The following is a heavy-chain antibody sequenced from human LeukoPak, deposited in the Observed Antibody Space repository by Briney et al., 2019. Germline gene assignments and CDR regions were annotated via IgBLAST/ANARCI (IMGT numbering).Heavy chain of an antibody. CDR3: ARGMVRGVIISPESY. V-gene: IGHV4-31*03. CDR2: IYYSGST. CDR1: GGSISSGGYY. J-gene: IGHJ4*02. D-gene: IGHD3-10*01. Sequence: PSETLSLTCTVSGGSISSGGYYWSWIRQHPGKGLEWIGYIYYSGSTYYNPSLKSRVTISVDTSKNQFSLKLSSVTAADTAVYYCARGMVRGVIISPESYWGQGTLVTVSS.